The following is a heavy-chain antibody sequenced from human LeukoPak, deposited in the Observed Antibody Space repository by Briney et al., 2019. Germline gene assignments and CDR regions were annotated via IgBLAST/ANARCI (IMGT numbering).Heavy chain of an antibody. J-gene: IGHJ6*02. V-gene: IGHV1-18*01. CDR2: ISAYNGNT. D-gene: IGHD3-10*01. CDR3: ARETTMVRGTHYYNGMDV. Sequence: GASVKVSCKASGYTFTSHGISWVRQAPGQGLEWMGWISAYNGNTNYAQKLQGRVTMTTDASTSTAYMELRSLSSDDTAVYYFARETTMVRGTHYYNGMDVWGQGTPVTVSS. CDR1: GYTFTSHG.